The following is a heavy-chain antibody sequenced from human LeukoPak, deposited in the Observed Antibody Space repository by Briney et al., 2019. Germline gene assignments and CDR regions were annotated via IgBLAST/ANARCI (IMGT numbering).Heavy chain of an antibody. J-gene: IGHJ4*02. D-gene: IGHD1-1*01. Sequence: SGGSLRLSCAASGFTFSSYAMTWVRQAPGKGLEWVSAISGSGGRTNHADSVKGRFTISRDDSKNTLYLQMNILRAEDTAVYYCAKVRSGSANWALRIFDNWGQGTLVTVSS. V-gene: IGHV3-23*01. CDR1: GFTFSSYA. CDR3: AKVRSGSANWALRIFDN. CDR2: ISGSGGRT.